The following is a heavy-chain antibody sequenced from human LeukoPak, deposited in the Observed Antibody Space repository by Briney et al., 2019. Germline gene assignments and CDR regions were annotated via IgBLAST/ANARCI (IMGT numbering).Heavy chain of an antibody. CDR1: GFTFSSYA. CDR3: ARGQGDSSAGLDY. V-gene: IGHV3-30-3*01. J-gene: IGHJ4*02. Sequence: AGGSLILSCAASGFTFSSYAMHWVRQAPGKGLEWVTIISYDGSNKYYADSVKGRFTISRDNSKNTPYLQMNSLRAEDTAVYYCARGQGDSSAGLDYWGQGTLVTVSS. CDR2: ISYDGSNK. D-gene: IGHD3-22*01.